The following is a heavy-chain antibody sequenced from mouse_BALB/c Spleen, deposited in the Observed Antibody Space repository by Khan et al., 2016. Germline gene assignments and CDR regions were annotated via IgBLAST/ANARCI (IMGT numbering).Heavy chain of an antibody. CDR3: ATRGTTARFAY. D-gene: IGHD1-2*01. V-gene: IGHV1-9*01. CDR1: GYTFSSYW. CDR2: ILPGSGSS. Sequence: QVQLQQPGAELMKPGASVKISCKATGYTFSSYWIEWVKQRPGHGLERIGEILPGSGSSNSNEKFKGKATFTADTSSNTAYMQLSSLTSEDSARCYCATRGTTARFAYWGQGTLVTVCA. J-gene: IGHJ3*01.